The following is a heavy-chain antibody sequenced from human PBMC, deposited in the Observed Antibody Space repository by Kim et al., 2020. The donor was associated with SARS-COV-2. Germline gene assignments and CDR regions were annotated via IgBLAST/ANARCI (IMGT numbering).Heavy chain of an antibody. J-gene: IGHJ5*02. V-gene: IGHV1-8*01. Sequence: YAQKFQGRVTMTRNTSISTAYMELSSLRSEDTAVYYCARGEQQGGDWFDPWGQGTLVTVSS. D-gene: IGHD6-13*01. CDR3: ARGEQQGGDWFDP.